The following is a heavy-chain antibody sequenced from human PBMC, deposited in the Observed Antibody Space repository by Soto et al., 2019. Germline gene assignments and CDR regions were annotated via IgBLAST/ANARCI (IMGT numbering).Heavy chain of an antibody. CDR2: ISAYNGNT. CDR3: ARDLITYYDFWSGRIFDY. V-gene: IGHV1-18*01. Sequence: ASVKVSGKASGYTFTSYGISLVLQAPVQVLEWMGWISAYNGNTNYAQKLQGRVTMTTDTSTSTAYMELRSLRSDDTAVYYCARDLITYYDFWSGRIFDYWGQGTLVTVSS. J-gene: IGHJ4*02. D-gene: IGHD3-3*01. CDR1: GYTFTSYG.